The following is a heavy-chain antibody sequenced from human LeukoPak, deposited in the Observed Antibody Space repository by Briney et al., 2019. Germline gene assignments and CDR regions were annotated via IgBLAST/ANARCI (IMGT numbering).Heavy chain of an antibody. CDR2: VSYSGST. J-gene: IGHJ6*02. CDR1: GASINSYY. Sequence: SETLSLTCTVSGASINSYYWSWIRQPPGKGLEWIGCVSYSGSTDYNPALKSRVAISEDTSKSQVSLKLSSVTAADTAVYFCARGKFGDFEDWGQGTTVTVSS. CDR3: ARGKFGDFED. D-gene: IGHD4-17*01. V-gene: IGHV4-59*01.